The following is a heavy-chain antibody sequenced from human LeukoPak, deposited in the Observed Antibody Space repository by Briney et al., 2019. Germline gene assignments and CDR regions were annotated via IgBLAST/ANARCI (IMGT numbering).Heavy chain of an antibody. D-gene: IGHD4-17*01. CDR2: IYYSGST. CDR3: ARVYPYYGDSSRSYHAFAI. V-gene: IGHV4-59*01. CDR1: GGSISSYY. J-gene: IGHJ3*02. Sequence: PSETLSLTCTVSGGSISSYYWSWIRQPPGKGLEWIGYIYYSGSTNYNPSLKTRVTISVDTSKNQFSLKLSSVTAADTAVYYCARVYPYYGDSSRSYHAFAIWGQGTMVTVSS.